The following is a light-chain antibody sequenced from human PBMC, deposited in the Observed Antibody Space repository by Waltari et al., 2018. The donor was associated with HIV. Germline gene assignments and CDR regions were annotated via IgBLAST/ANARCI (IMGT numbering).Light chain of an antibody. CDR1: SSNLGTNS. V-gene: IGLV1-51*01. CDR3: GAWDNTLRGAL. CDR2: DNH. Sequence: QSVLTQPPSISAAAGQKVTISCSGSSSNLGTNSVAWYRQLPGTAPKRLSYDNHNRVPGIPDRFSGSKSGTSATLVISGLQPGDEADYYCGAWDNTLRGALFGGGTKLTVL. J-gene: IGLJ2*01.